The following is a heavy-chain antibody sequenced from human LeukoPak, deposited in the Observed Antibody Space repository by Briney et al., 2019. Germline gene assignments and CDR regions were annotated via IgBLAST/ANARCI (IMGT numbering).Heavy chain of an antibody. CDR1: GFTFSSYS. Sequence: GGSLRLSCAASGFTFSSYSMNWVRQAPGKGLEWVSSISSSSYIYYADSVKGRFTISRDNAKNSLYLQMNSLRAEDTAVYYCAREEKYYYDSSGYLSLPSYYFDYWGQGTLVTVSS. J-gene: IGHJ4*02. D-gene: IGHD3-22*01. CDR3: AREEKYYYDSSGYLSLPSYYFDY. CDR2: ISSSSYI. V-gene: IGHV3-21*01.